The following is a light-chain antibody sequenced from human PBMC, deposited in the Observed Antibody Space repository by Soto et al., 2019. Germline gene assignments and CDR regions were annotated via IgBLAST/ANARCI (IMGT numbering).Light chain of an antibody. CDR2: DVT. CDR1: SSDVGGYSY. V-gene: IGLV2-11*01. CDR3: CSYTGSYSYV. Sequence: QSALTQPHSVSGSPGQSVTISCTGTSSDVGGYSYVSWYQQHPGKAPELIIYDVTERPSGVPDRFSGSKSGNTASLTISGLQAEDEADYYCCSYTGSYSYVFGIGTKPPS. J-gene: IGLJ1*01.